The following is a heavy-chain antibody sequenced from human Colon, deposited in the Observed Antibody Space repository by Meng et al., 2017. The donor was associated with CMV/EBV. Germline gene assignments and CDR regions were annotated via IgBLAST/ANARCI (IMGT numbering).Heavy chain of an antibody. Sequence: VVRLGRGRARLLPPAAPPSISSAFCGATISDYYSWCRRPARKGVEWWSGDNINGNTHYNPPLQRSGTTTSDTSKNQLSLKIRSVIAADTAVFYCAGDSNLSGLAYWGQGTLVTVSS. CDR1: CGATISDY. CDR3: AGDSNLSGLAY. V-gene: IGHV4-4*07. J-gene: IGHJ4*02. CDR2: DNINGNT. D-gene: IGHD3-10*01.